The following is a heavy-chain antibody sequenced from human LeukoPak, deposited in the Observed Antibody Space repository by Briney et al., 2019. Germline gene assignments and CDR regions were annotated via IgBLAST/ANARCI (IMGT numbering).Heavy chain of an antibody. D-gene: IGHD6-13*01. CDR3: AKFQRIARAGTGPSEYDY. Sequence: GGSLRLSCAASGFTFRSYGLHWVRQAPGKGLEWVALIWNDGSNKYYADSVKGRSTISRDNSKNTLYLQMNSLRAEDTAVYYCAKFQRIARAGTGPSEYDYWGQGTLVTVSS. CDR1: GFTFRSYG. V-gene: IGHV3-33*06. CDR2: IWNDGSNK. J-gene: IGHJ4*02.